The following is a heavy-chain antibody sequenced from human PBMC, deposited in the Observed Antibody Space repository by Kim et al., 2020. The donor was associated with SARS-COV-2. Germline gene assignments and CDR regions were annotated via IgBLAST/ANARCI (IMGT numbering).Heavy chain of an antibody. CDR3: ARANCGGDCYWSYFDY. D-gene: IGHD2-21*02. Sequence: KFQGRVTITRATSASTAYMELSSLRSEDTAVYYCARANCGGDCYWSYFDYWGQGTLVTVSS. J-gene: IGHJ4*02. V-gene: IGHV1-3*01.